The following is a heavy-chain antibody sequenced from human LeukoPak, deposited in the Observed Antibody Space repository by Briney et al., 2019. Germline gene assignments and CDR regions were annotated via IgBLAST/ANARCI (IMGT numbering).Heavy chain of an antibody. V-gene: IGHV4-59*01. CDR2: IYYSGST. CDR3: ARSGTKTNGFDY. D-gene: IGHD2-8*01. J-gene: IGHJ4*02. CDR1: GGSISTYY. Sequence: NTSETLSLTCTVSGGSISTYYWSWIRQPPGKGLEWIGYIYYSGSTNCSPSLQSRGTIYVDTSKNQFSLRLSSVTAADTAMYYCARSGTKTNGFDYWGQGTLVTVSS.